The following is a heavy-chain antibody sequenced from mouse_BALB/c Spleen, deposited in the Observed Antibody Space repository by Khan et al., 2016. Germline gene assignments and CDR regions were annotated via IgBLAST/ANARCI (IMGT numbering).Heavy chain of an antibody. CDR2: IQYNDST. V-gene: IGHV3-2*02. Sequence: EVQLQESGPGLVKPSHSLSLTCTVTGYSITSDYAWNWIRQFPGHKLEWTGYIQYNDSTSYNPSLKSRISITRDTSKNPFFLHLNSVNTEDKAAYSGARLDGAWFAYWGQGTLVTVSA. CDR3: ARLDGAWFAY. CDR1: GYSITSDYA. J-gene: IGHJ3*01. D-gene: IGHD2-3*01.